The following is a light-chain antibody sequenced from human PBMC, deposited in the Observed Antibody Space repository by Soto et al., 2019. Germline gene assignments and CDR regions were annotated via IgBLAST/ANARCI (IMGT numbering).Light chain of an antibody. CDR2: GNI. Sequence: QSVLTQPPSVSGAPGQRVTISCTGTSSNIGAGYDVHWYQQLPGTAPKLLIYGNINRPSGVPDRFSGSKSGTSVSLAITGLQAEDEADYYCQSYDRSLSYVFGTGTKLTVL. V-gene: IGLV1-40*01. CDR1: SSNIGAGYD. CDR3: QSYDRSLSYV. J-gene: IGLJ1*01.